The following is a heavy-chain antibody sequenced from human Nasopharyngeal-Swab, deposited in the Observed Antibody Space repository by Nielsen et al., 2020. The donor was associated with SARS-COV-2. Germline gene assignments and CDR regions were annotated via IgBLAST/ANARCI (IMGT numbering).Heavy chain of an antibody. CDR2: INAGNGNT. CDR3: ARDPRGDDAFDI. J-gene: IGHJ3*02. CDR1: GYTFTSYA. Sequence: ASVNVSCKASGYTFTSYAMHWVRQAPGQRLEWMGWINAGNGNTKYSQKFQGRVTITRDTSASTAYMELSSLRSEDTAVYYCARDPRGDDAFDIWGQGTMVTVSS. V-gene: IGHV1-3*01. D-gene: IGHD3-10*01.